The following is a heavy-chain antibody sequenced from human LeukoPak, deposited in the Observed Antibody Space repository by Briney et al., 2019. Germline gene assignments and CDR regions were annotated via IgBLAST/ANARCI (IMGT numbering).Heavy chain of an antibody. J-gene: IGHJ3*02. D-gene: IGHD1-26*01. Sequence: GASVKVSCKASGYTFTSYDINWVRQATGQGLEWMGWMNPNSGNTGYAQKFQGRVTMTRNTSISTAYMELSSLRSEDTAVYYCARDRAASGSYYEGDAFDIWGQGTMVTVSS. CDR2: MNPNSGNT. CDR3: ARDRAASGSYYEGDAFDI. V-gene: IGHV1-8*01. CDR1: GYTFTSYD.